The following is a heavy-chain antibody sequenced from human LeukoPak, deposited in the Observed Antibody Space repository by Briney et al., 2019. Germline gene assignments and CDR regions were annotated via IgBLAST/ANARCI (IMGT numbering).Heavy chain of an antibody. J-gene: IGHJ4*02. CDR2: INHSGST. CDR1: GGSFSGYY. CDR3: ARQSGYSYGYVGY. D-gene: IGHD5-18*01. V-gene: IGHV4-34*01. Sequence: SETLSLTCAVYGGSFSGYYWSWIRQPPGKGPEWIGEINHSGSTNYNPSLKSRVTISVDTSKNQFSLKLSSVTAADTAVYYCARQSGYSYGYVGYWGQGALVTVSS.